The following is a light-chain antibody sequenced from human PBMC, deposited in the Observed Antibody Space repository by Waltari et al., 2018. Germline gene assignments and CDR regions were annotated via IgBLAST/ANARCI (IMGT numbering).Light chain of an antibody. J-gene: IGKJ1*01. V-gene: IGKV3-20*01. CDR2: DAS. CDR3: QKYGTLPAT. Sequence: LTHSPRTLSFSPGDGPTLSCRASQSITTFLAWYQQKPGQAPRLLIYDASTRATGVPDRFSGSGSGTDFSLTISRLEAEDVAVYYCQKYGTLPATFGQGTKVEIK. CDR1: QSITTF.